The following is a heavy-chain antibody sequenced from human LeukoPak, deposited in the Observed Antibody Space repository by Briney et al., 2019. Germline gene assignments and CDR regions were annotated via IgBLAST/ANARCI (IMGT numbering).Heavy chain of an antibody. V-gene: IGHV3-21*01. J-gene: IGHJ4*02. CDR1: GFTFSSYS. D-gene: IGHD3-10*01. Sequence: GGSLRLSCAASGFTFSSYSMNWVRQAPGKGLEWVSSISSSSSYIYYADSVKGRFTISRDNAKNSLYLQMNSLRAEDTAVYYCARRLLTQYYYGSGSYYFDYWGQGTLVTVSS. CDR2: ISSSSSYI. CDR3: ARRLLTQYYYGSGSYYFDY.